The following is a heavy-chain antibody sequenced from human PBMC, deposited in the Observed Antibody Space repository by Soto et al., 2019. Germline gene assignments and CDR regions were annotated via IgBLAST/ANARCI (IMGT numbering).Heavy chain of an antibody. CDR2: ISSTTNYI. CDR1: GFIFTRYS. Sequence: PGGSLRLSFAASGFIFTRYSRNWVRQAPGKGLEWVSSISSTTNYIYYGDSMKGRLTISRDNAKNSMFLEMTSVRAEDTAVYKCAREYEDLTSNFDYWGQGTLVTVSS. J-gene: IGHJ4*02. V-gene: IGHV3-21*06. CDR3: AREYEDLTSNFDY. D-gene: IGHD3-3*01.